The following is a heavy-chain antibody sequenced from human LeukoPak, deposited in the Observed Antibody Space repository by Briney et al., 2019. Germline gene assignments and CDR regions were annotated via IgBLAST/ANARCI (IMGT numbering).Heavy chain of an antibody. CDR1: GGSISSSRYY. V-gene: IGHV4-39*07. CDR3: ARYYFDSRDYYYYLDY. CDR2: IYYSGST. D-gene: IGHD3-22*01. J-gene: IGHJ4*02. Sequence: SETLSLTCTVSGGSISSSRYYWGWIRQPPGKGLEWIGSIYYSGSTYYNPSLKSRVTISVDTSNNQFSLKLNSVSAADTAVYYCARYYFDSRDYYYYLDYWGQGTLVTVSS.